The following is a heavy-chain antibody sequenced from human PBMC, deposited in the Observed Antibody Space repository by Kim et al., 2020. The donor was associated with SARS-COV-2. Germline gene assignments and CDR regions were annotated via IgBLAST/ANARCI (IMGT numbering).Heavy chain of an antibody. D-gene: IGHD6-6*01. Sequence: ASVKVSCKASGYTFTSYAMHWVRQAPGQRLEWMGWINAGNGNTKYSQKFQGRVTITSDTSASTAYMELSSLRSEDTAVDYCARLKEYSSSPTPRKDYYYYYMGVWGKGTTLTVSS. J-gene: IGHJ6*03. CDR2: INAGNGNT. CDR1: GYTFTSYA. CDR3: ARLKEYSSSPTPRKDYYYYYMGV. V-gene: IGHV1-3*01.